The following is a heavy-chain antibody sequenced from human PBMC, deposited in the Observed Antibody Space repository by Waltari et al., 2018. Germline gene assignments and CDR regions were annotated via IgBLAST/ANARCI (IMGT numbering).Heavy chain of an antibody. CDR3: ARDQVGATDY. CDR1: GGSISSYY. CDR2: IYYSGST. D-gene: IGHD1-26*01. Sequence: QVQLQESGPGLVKPSEPLSLTCTVSGGSISSYYWSWIRQPPGKGLEWIGYIYYSGSTNYNPSLKSRVTISVDTSKNQFSLKLSSVTAADTAVYYCARDQVGATDYWGQGTLVTVSS. V-gene: IGHV4-59*01. J-gene: IGHJ4*02.